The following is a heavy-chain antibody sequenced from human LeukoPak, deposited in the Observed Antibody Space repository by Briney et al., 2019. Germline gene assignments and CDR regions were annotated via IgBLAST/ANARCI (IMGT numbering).Heavy chain of an antibody. J-gene: IGHJ4*02. V-gene: IGHV3-53*01. CDR2: IYSGGNT. Sequence: PGGSLRLSCTVSGFTVSSNCMSWVRQAPGKGLEWVSFIYSGGNTHYSDSVKGRFTISRDNSKNTLYLQMNSLRAEDTAVYYCARRAGEYSHPYDYWGQGTLVTVSS. D-gene: IGHD4-17*01. CDR1: GFTVSSNC. CDR3: ARRAGEYSHPYDY.